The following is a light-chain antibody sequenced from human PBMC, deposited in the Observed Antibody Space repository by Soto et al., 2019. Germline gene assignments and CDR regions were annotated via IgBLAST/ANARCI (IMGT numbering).Light chain of an antibody. V-gene: IGKV3-20*01. CDR3: QQYASSPRT. Sequence: EHVLTQSPGTLSLSPGERATLSCRASQSVGASYLAWYQQKPCQAPRLLIHDASTRATGIPNRFSGSGSGTEFTLTISRVEPEDFAVYYCQQYASSPRTFGQGTKLEIK. CDR2: DAS. CDR1: QSVGASY. J-gene: IGKJ1*01.